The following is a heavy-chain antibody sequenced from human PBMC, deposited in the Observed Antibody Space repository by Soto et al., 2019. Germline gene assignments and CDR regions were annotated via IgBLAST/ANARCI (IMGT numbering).Heavy chain of an antibody. CDR3: ARQREQQLVEG. CDR1: GLTFSSYD. Sequence: GGSLRLSCAGSGLTFSSYDMSWVRQAPGKGLEWVSQIGSTGRSTKYADSVKGRFSISRDTSKNQFSLKLSSVTAADTAVYYCARQREQQLVEGWGQGTLVTVSS. V-gene: IGHV3-23*05. D-gene: IGHD6-13*01. CDR2: IGSTGRST. J-gene: IGHJ4*02.